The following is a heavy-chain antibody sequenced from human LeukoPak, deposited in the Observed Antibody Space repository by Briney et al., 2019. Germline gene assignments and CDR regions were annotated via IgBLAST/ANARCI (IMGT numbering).Heavy chain of an antibody. CDR3: AKDPGHYSGWYPFDD. CDR2: ISGSGGST. Sequence: GGSLRLSCAASGFTFSSYAMSWVRQAPGKGLEWVSAISGSGGSTYYADSVKGRFTISRDNSKNTLYLQMNSLRAEDTAVYYCAKDPGHYSGWYPFDDWGQGTLATVSS. V-gene: IGHV3-23*01. J-gene: IGHJ4*02. CDR1: GFTFSSYA. D-gene: IGHD6-19*01.